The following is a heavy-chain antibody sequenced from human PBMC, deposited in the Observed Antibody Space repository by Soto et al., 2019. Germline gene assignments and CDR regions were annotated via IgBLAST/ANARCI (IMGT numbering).Heavy chain of an antibody. J-gene: IGHJ6*02. CDR1: GGSISSYY. D-gene: IGHD6-13*01. Sequence: SETLSLTCTVSGGSISSYYWSWIRQPPGKGLEWIGYIYYSGSTNYNPSLKSRVTISVDTSKNQFSLKLSSVTAAGTAVYYCARDLHRRAAADYYYYYGMDVWGQGTTVTVSS. CDR2: IYYSGST. V-gene: IGHV4-59*01. CDR3: ARDLHRRAAADYYYYYGMDV.